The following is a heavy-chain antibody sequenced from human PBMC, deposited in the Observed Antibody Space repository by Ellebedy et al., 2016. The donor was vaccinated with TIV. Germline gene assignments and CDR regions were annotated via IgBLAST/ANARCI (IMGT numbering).Heavy chain of an antibody. CDR2: ISSSGSTI. Sequence: SLKISCAASGVTFSDYYMSWIRQAPGKGLVWVSYISSSGSTIYYADSVKSRFTISRDNSKNTLYLQMNSLRAEDTAVYYCAREGITMVRGGWYYFDYWGQGTLVTVSS. CDR1: GVTFSDYY. D-gene: IGHD3-10*01. CDR3: AREGITMVRGGWYYFDY. V-gene: IGHV3-11*04. J-gene: IGHJ4*02.